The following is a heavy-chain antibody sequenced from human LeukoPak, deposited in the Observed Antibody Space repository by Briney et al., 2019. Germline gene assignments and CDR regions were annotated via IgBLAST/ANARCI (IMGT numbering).Heavy chain of an antibody. D-gene: IGHD6-13*01. CDR2: INSDGSNT. CDR3: ARGLAAAGRGSFDY. J-gene: IGHJ4*02. CDR1: GFTFSSYW. Sequence: SGGSLRLSCAASGFTFSSYWMHWVRQAPGKGLVWVSRINSDGSNTSYADSVKGRFTISRDNAKNTLYLQMNSLRAEDTAVYYCARGLAAAGRGSFDYWGQGTLVTVSS. V-gene: IGHV3-74*01.